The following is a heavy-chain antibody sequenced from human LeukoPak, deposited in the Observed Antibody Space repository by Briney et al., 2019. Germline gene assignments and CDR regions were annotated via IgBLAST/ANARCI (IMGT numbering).Heavy chain of an antibody. CDR1: GGSISSYY. V-gene: IGHV4-59*08. J-gene: IGHJ6*03. CDR2: IYYSGST. D-gene: IGHD1-14*01. Sequence: PSETLSLTCTVSGGSISSYYWSWIRQPPGKGLEWIGYIYYSGSTNYNPSLKSRVTISVDTSKNQFSLKLSSVTAADTAVYYCARGTAGYFMDVWGKGTTVTVSS. CDR3: ARGTAGYFMDV.